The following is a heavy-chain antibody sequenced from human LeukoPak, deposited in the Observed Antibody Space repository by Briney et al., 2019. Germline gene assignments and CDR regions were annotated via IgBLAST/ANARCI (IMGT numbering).Heavy chain of an antibody. D-gene: IGHD1-26*01. CDR1: GYTFTGYY. Sequence: ASVKVSCKASGYTFTGYYIHWVRQAPGQGLGWMGWINPNSGVTHYAQKLQGRVTMTTDTSSSTAYMELSRVRYDDTAVYYCARDFQNKKWYGGPGYYFDYWGQGTLVTVSS. J-gene: IGHJ4*02. CDR2: INPNSGVT. CDR3: ARDFQNKKWYGGPGYYFDY. V-gene: IGHV1-2*02.